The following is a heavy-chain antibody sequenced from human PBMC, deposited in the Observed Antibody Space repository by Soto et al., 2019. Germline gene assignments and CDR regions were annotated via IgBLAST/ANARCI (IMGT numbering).Heavy chain of an antibody. J-gene: IGHJ6*02. CDR2: IKQDGSEK. D-gene: IGHD3-3*01. V-gene: IGHV3-7*05. CDR1: GFTFSRYW. Sequence: GGSLRLACAASGFTFSRYWMSWVRQAPGKGLAWVANIKQDGSEKYYVDSVKGLFTIPRDNAKNSLYLQMNSLRAEDTAVYYCARGPTLRFLEWSYGMDVWGQGTTVTVSS. CDR3: ARGPTLRFLEWSYGMDV.